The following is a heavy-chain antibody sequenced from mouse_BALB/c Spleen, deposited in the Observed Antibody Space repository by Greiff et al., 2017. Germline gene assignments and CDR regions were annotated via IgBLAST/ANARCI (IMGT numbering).Heavy chain of an antibody. V-gene: IGHV3-2*02. Sequence: EVKLMESGPGLVKPSQSLSLTCTVTGYSITSDYAWNWIRQFPGNKLEWMGYISYSGSTSYNPSLKSRISITRDTSKNQFFLQLNSVTTEDTATYYCAIYYGNYVGYWYFDVWGAGTTVTVSS. J-gene: IGHJ1*01. CDR2: ISYSGST. CDR1: GYSITSDYA. D-gene: IGHD2-1*01. CDR3: AIYYGNYVGYWYFDV.